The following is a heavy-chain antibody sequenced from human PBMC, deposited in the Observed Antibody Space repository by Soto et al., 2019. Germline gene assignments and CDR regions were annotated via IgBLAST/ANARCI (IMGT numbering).Heavy chain of an antibody. CDR2: MYWDDDR. J-gene: IGHJ4*02. CDR3: AHSGLSGSGSYDY. Sequence: QITLKESGPTLVKPTQTLTLTCTFSGFSLSTSAVRVGWIRQPPGKALEWLALMYWDDDRRYSPSLRRRLTITKDTSKNQVVLTMTTMDPVDTATYCCAHSGLSGSGSYDYLGQGTLVTVSS. D-gene: IGHD3-10*01. V-gene: IGHV2-5*02. CDR1: GFSLSTSAVR.